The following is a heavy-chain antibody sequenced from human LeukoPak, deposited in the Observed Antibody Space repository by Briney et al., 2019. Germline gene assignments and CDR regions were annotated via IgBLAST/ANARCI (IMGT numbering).Heavy chain of an antibody. D-gene: IGHD3-22*01. CDR2: IYHGGGT. CDR1: GGSTSGYY. J-gene: IGHJ3*02. V-gene: IGHV4-59*01. Sequence: SETLSLTCTVSGGSTSGYYWNWIRQPPGKGLEWIGYIYHGGGTNYNPSLKSRVTISVDTSKHQFSLKLSSVTAADTAVYYCARAPLPYYYDSSGYYDAFDIWGQGTMVTVSS. CDR3: ARAPLPYYYDSSGYYDAFDI.